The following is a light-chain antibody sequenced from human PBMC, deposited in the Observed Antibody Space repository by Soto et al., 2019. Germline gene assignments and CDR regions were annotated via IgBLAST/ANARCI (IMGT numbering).Light chain of an antibody. CDR3: QQAASFPIT. V-gene: IGKV1-12*01. Sequence: DILMTQSPSSVSASVGDRVTITCRASQGVSTWLAWYQQKRGIAPNVLIYTASSLQSGVPSRYSGSGSGTDFTLTINGLQPEDFATYYCQQAASFPITFGQGTRLEIK. CDR1: QGVSTW. CDR2: TAS. J-gene: IGKJ5*01.